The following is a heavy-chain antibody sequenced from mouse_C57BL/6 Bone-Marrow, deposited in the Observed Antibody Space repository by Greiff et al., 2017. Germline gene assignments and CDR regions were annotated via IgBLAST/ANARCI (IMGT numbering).Heavy chain of an antibody. J-gene: IGHJ4*01. D-gene: IGHD4-1*01. V-gene: IGHV1-64*01. Sequence: QVQLQQPGAELVKPGPSVKLSCKASGYTFTSYWIHWVKQRPGPGLELIGMSHPNSGSTNYNEKFKSKATLTVDKSSSTPYMQLSSLTSEATAVYSSARIGTAAFYAIDYWGQGTSLTVSS. CDR1: GYTFTSYW. CDR3: ARIGTAAFYAIDY. CDR2: SHPNSGST.